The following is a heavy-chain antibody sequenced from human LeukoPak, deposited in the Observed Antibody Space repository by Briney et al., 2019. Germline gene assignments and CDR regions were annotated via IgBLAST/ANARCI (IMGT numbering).Heavy chain of an antibody. CDR2: MYYRGAT. CDR1: GGSISSSDYY. D-gene: IGHD4-17*01. J-gene: IGHJ4*02. V-gene: IGHV4-39*07. Sequence: SETLSLTCTVSGGSISSSDYYWAWIRQPPGKGLEWIASMYYRGATYYNPSLKSRVTISLDTSNNQFSLKMNSLTAADTAVYYCASLKIDDYGDYYFDYWGQGTLVTVSS. CDR3: ASLKIDDYGDYYFDY.